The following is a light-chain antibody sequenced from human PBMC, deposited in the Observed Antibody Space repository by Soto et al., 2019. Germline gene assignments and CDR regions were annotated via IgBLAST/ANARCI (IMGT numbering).Light chain of an antibody. V-gene: IGLV2-14*01. CDR1: SSDLGTYDY. J-gene: IGLJ2*01. CDR2: DVN. CDR3: SSYTTSSSVI. Sequence: QSVLTQPASVSGSPGQSIAISCSGTSSDLGTYDYVSWYQQHPGKAPKLMLFDVNHRPSGVSDRFFGSKSGNTASLTISGLQAEDEAEYYCSSYTTSSSVIFGGGTKLTVL.